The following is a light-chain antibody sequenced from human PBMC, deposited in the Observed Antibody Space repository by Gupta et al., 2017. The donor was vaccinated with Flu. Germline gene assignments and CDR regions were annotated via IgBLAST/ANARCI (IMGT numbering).Light chain of an antibody. CDR1: SSDVGAYNH. CDR2: EVN. V-gene: IGLV2-14*01. J-gene: IGLJ3*02. CDR3: RAYTSTNTWV. Sequence: SALTQPASVSGSPGQSITISCTGTSSDVGAYNHVSWYQHHPAKAPKLMIYEVNNSPAVIAGSLSASEAGNTASLTISVHEEEDEADYYCRAYTSTNTWVFGGGTKLTVL.